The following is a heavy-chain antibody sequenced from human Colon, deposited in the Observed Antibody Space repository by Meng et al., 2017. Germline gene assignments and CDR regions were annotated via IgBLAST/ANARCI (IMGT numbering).Heavy chain of an antibody. D-gene: IGHD2-2*01. J-gene: IGHJ5*01. CDR1: GYTFTSSD. Sequence: QVQLVQPGDEVRKPGASVKVTCKASGYTFTSSDINWVRQATGRGLEWLGWMNPNNGNTGSAQKFQGRVSMTRDTSIGTAYMELSGLTSEDTAVYYCARTAMLDSWGQGTLVTVSS. CDR3: ARTAMLDS. CDR2: MNPNNGNT. V-gene: IGHV1-8*01.